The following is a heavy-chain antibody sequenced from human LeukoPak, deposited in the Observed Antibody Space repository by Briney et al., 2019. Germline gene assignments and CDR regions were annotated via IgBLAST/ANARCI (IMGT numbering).Heavy chain of an antibody. D-gene: IGHD6-6*01. CDR2: IIPILGIA. CDR1: GGTFTSYA. CDR3: AESRIAARPRFDY. J-gene: IGHJ4*02. V-gene: IGHV1-69*04. Sequence: SVKVSCKASGGTFTSYAISWVRQAPGQGLEWMGRIIPILGIANYAQKFQGRVTITADKSTSTAYMELSSLRSEDTAVYYCAESRIAARPRFDYWGQGTLVTVSS.